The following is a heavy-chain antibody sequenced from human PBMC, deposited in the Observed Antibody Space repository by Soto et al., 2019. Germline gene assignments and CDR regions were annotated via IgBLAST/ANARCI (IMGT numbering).Heavy chain of an antibody. V-gene: IGHV4-59*01. D-gene: IGHD6-13*01. CDR3: ARYRREAVAGYTLDN. CDR1: GGSISSNY. J-gene: IGHJ4*02. Sequence: SETLSLTCTVSGGSISSNYWTWIRQPPGKGLEWIGYVYNSVSTNYNPSLKSRVTISEDTSKSQFSLKVNSMTAADTAVYYCARYRREAVAGYTLDNSGQGILVTVSS. CDR2: VYNSVST.